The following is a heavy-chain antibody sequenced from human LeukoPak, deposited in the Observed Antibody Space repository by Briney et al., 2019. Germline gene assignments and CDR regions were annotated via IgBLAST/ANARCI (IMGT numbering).Heavy chain of an antibody. Sequence: GGSLRLSCAASGFTFSSYGMHWVRQAPGKGLQWVAFIRYNANDQYYADSAKGRFTISRDNSKNTVFLQMNSLRIEDTAMYFCAKDFMLYGSGRPYYMDVWGEGTTVIISS. CDR1: GFTFSSYG. D-gene: IGHD3-10*01. CDR3: AKDFMLYGSGRPYYMDV. J-gene: IGHJ6*03. V-gene: IGHV3-30*02. CDR2: IRYNANDQ.